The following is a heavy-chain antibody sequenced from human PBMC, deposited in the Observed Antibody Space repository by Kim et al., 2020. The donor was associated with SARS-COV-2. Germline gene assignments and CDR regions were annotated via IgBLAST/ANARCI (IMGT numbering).Heavy chain of an antibody. J-gene: IGHJ4*02. D-gene: IGHD6-13*01. CDR2: T. Sequence: TNYHPALKSRVTISVDKSKNQFSLTLSSVTAADTAVYYCARYSSSGTLAYWGQGTLVTVSS. CDR3: ARYSSSGTLAY. V-gene: IGHV4-4*02.